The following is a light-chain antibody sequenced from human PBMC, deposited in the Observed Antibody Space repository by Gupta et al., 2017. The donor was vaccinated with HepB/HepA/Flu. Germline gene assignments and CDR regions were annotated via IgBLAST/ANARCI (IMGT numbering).Light chain of an antibody. CDR1: SSDVGGYNY. Sequence: QSALTQPPSASGSPGQSVTISCTGTSSDVGGYNYVSWYQQHPGKAPKLMIYEVSKRPAGVPDRFSGSKSGNTASLTISVLQAEDEADYYCSADASSNRRVFGGGTKLTVL. J-gene: IGLJ3*02. V-gene: IGLV2-8*01. CDR3: SADASSNRRV. CDR2: EVS.